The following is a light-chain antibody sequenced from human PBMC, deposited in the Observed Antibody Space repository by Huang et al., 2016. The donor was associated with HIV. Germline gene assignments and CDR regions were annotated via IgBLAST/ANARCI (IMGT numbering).Light chain of an antibody. CDR3: MQGADWPFT. CDR2: KVS. CDR1: QRLVYSDGNTY. V-gene: IGKV2-30*01. J-gene: IGKJ3*01. Sequence: DVVMTQSPLSLPVALGQPASISCRSSQRLVYSDGNTYLSWFQRRPGQSPRRLIYKVSHRDSGVPDRFSGGWSDTDFTLKISKVEAEDVGLYYCMQGADWPFTFGPGTKVEIK.